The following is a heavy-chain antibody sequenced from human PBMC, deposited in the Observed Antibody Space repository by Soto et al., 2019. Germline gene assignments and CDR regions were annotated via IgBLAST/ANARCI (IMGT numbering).Heavy chain of an antibody. Sequence: EVQLVESGGGLVQPGRSLRLSCVGSGFTFDDYGMHWVRQAPGKGLEWVSGISWDSYSIGYADSVKGRFTISRDNAKNSLYLQMKSLESEDTALYYCAKARGGIDYCGQGTMVTVSS. V-gene: IGHV3-9*01. CDR2: ISWDSYSI. CDR3: AKARGGIDY. D-gene: IGHD3-16*01. CDR1: GFTFDDYG. J-gene: IGHJ4*02.